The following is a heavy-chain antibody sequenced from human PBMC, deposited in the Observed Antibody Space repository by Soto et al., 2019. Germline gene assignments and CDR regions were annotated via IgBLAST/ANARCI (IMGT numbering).Heavy chain of an antibody. CDR3: AAGTTVTTGY. CDR1: GFTFTSSA. J-gene: IGHJ4*02. CDR2: IVVGSGNT. D-gene: IGHD4-17*01. Sequence: SVKDSCKTTGFTFTSSAMQWVRQARGQRLEWIGWIVVGSGNTNYAQKFQERVTITRDMSTSTAYMELSSLRSEDTAVYYCAAGTTVTTGYWGQGTLVTVSS. V-gene: IGHV1-58*02.